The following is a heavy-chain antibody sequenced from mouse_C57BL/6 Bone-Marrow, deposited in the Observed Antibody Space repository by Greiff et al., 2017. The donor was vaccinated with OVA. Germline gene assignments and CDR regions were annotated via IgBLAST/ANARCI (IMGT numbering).Heavy chain of an antibody. Sequence: VQLKESGPGLVAPSPSLSITCTVSGFSLTSYAISWVRQPPGQGLEWLGVIWPGGGTNYNSALISRLSISKDNSKSQVFLKMNSLQTDDTADDYAMDYWGQGTSVTVSS. CDR3: MDY. CDR2: IWPGGGT. CDR1: GFSLTSYA. J-gene: IGHJ4*01. V-gene: IGHV2-9-1*01.